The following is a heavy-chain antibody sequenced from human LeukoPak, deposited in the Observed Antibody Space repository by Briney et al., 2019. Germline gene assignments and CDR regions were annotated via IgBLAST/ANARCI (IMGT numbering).Heavy chain of an antibody. CDR1: GFTFSRHY. Sequence: GGSLRLSCAASGFTFSRHYMVWVRQAPGKGLEWISHISSITSSIYYADSVKGRFTISRDNAKNSLYLQMNSLRAEDTATYYCARDNVDARTGGYLYYWGQGTLVTVSS. CDR3: ARDNVDARTGGYLYY. D-gene: IGHD1-26*01. V-gene: IGHV3-48*01. CDR2: ISSITSSI. J-gene: IGHJ4*02.